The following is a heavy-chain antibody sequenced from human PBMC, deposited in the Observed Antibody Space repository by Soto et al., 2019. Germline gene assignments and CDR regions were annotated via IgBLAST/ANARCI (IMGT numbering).Heavy chain of an antibody. Sequence: QVQLVESGGGVVQPGRSLRLSCAASGFTFSSYAMHWVRQAPGKGLEWVAVISYDGSNKYYADSVKGRFTISRDNYKNTLYLQMNRLRAEDTAVYYCASSFNYYDSSGYPAPLDYWGQGTLVTVSS. CDR2: ISYDGSNK. CDR1: GFTFSSYA. J-gene: IGHJ4*02. V-gene: IGHV3-30-3*01. CDR3: ASSFNYYDSSGYPAPLDY. D-gene: IGHD3-22*01.